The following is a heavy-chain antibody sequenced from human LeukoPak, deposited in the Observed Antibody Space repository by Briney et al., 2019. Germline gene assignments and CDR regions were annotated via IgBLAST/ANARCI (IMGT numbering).Heavy chain of an antibody. CDR2: IYHSGST. CDR3: ARRSGIVAAANWDY. D-gene: IGHD6-13*01. Sequence: PSETLSLTCTVSGGSISSGGYYWSWIRQPPGKGLEWIGYIYHSGSTYYNPSLKSRVTISVDTSKNQFSLKLSSVTAADTAVYYCARRSGIVAAANWDYWGQGTLVTVSS. V-gene: IGHV4-30-2*02. CDR1: GGSISSGGYY. J-gene: IGHJ4*02.